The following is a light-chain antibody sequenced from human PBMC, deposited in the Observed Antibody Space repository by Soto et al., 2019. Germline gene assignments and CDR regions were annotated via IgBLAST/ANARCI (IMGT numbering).Light chain of an antibody. V-gene: IGKV1-5*03. CDR2: TAA. CDR3: QQYNSYSGLT. Sequence: DIQMTQSPSTLSASVGDRVTITCRASQSISSWLAWYQQKPGKAPKLLIHTAATLDSGVPSRFSGSGSGTQFTLTISSLQPDYFATYYCQQYNSYSGLTLGVGTKVEIQ. J-gene: IGKJ4*01. CDR1: QSISSW.